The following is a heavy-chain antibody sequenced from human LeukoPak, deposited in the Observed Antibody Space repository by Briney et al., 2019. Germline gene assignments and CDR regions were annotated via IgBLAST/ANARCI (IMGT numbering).Heavy chain of an antibody. CDR3: ARGRIAAA. CDR1: GFTFSNYA. Sequence: GGSLRLSCAASGFTFSNYAMHWVRQAPGKGLEWVTFIRYDGSDKYYADSVKGRFTISRDNSKNTLYLQMNSLRAEDTAVYYCARGRIAAAWGQGTLVTVSS. J-gene: IGHJ4*02. CDR2: IRYDGSDK. D-gene: IGHD6-13*01. V-gene: IGHV3-30*02.